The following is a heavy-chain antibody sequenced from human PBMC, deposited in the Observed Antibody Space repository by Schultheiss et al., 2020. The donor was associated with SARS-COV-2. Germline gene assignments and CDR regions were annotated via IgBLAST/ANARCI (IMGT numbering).Heavy chain of an antibody. CDR3: AKDSNNCGGDCYAAFDI. Sequence: GGSLRLSCAASGFTFDDYAMHWVRQAPGKGLEWVSGISWNSGSIGYADSVKGRFTISRDNAKNSLYLQMNSLRAEDTALYYCAKDSNNCGGDCYAAFDIWGQGTMVTVSS. CDR1: GFTFDDYA. CDR2: ISWNSGSI. V-gene: IGHV3-9*01. J-gene: IGHJ3*02. D-gene: IGHD2-21*01.